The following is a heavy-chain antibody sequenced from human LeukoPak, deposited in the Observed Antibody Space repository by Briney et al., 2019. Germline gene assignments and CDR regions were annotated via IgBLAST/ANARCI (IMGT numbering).Heavy chain of an antibody. CDR3: AKTPDILTGYSFDY. D-gene: IGHD3-9*01. CDR2: IIPIFGTA. Sequence: ASVKVSCKASGYTFTSYAISWVRQAPGQGLEWMGGIIPIFGTANYAQKFQGRVTITADKSTSTAYMELSSLRSEDTAVYYCAKTPDILTGYSFDYWGQGTLVTVSS. V-gene: IGHV1-69*06. CDR1: GYTFTSYA. J-gene: IGHJ4*02.